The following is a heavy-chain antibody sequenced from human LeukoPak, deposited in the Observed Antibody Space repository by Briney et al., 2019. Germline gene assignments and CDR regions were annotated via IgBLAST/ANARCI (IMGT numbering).Heavy chain of an antibody. J-gene: IGHJ4*02. D-gene: IGHD5-18*01. CDR3: ARGGIQLWLR. CDR1: GGSFSGYC. CDR2: INHSGST. Sequence: SETLSLTCAVYGGSFSGYCWSWIRQPPGKGLEWIGEINHSGSTNYNPSLKSRVTISVDTSKNQFSLKLSSVTAADTAVYYCARGGIQLWLRWGQGTLVTVSS. V-gene: IGHV4-34*01.